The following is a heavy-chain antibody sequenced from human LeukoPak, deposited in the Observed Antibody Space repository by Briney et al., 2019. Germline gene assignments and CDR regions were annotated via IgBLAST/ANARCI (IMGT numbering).Heavy chain of an antibody. CDR2: FDPEDGET. V-gene: IGHV1-24*01. J-gene: IGHJ4*02. CDR1: GFTFSTYA. CDR3: VSTTVATN. D-gene: IGHD4-23*01. Sequence: PGGSLRLSCAASGFTFSTYAVHWVRQAPGKGLEWMGGFDPEDGETIYAQKFQGRVTMTEDTSTDTAYMELSSLRSEDTAVYYCVSTTVATNWGQGTLVTVSS.